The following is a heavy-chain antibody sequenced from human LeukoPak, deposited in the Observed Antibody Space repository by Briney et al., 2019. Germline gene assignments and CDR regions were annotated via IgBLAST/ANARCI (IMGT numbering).Heavy chain of an antibody. V-gene: IGHV4-34*01. J-gene: IGHJ6*02. CDR3: ARLRRSVWGNYPTPPNYYYGMDV. CDR2: INHIGST. D-gene: IGHD3-16*02. CDR1: GGSFSGYY. Sequence: SETLSLTCAVYGGSFSGYYWSWIRQPPGKGLEWIGEINHIGSTNYNPSLKTRVTISVDTSKNQFSLKLSSVTAADTAVYYCARLRRSVWGNYPTPPNYYYGMDVWGQGTTVTVSS.